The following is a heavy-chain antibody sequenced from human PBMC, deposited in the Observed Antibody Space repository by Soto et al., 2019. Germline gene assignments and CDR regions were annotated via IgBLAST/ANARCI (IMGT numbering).Heavy chain of an antibody. V-gene: IGHV4-61*01. J-gene: IGHJ6*02. CDR2: IYYSGST. Sequence: SETLSLTCTVSGGSVSSGSYYWSWIRQPPGKGLEWIGYIYYSGSTNYNPSLKSRVTISVDTSKNQFSLKLSSVTAADTAVYYCARDRSTYYDFWSGYYKTPYYGMDVWGQGTTVNVSS. D-gene: IGHD3-3*01. CDR1: GGSVSSGSYY. CDR3: ARDRSTYYDFWSGYYKTPYYGMDV.